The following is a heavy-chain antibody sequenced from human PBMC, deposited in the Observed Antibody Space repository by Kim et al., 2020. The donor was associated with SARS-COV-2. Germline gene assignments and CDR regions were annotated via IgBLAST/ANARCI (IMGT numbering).Heavy chain of an antibody. Sequence: GESLKISCKGSGYSFTDYWIGWVCQMPGKGLEWLGIIYPGDSDTRYSPSFHGQVTISADKSIGTAYLQWSSLKASDTAMYYCARLAYMVRGIITDYAMDVWGQGTTVTVSS. J-gene: IGHJ6*02. CDR1: GYSFTDYW. CDR2: IYPGDSDT. D-gene: IGHD3-10*01. V-gene: IGHV5-51*01. CDR3: ARLAYMVRGIITDYAMDV.